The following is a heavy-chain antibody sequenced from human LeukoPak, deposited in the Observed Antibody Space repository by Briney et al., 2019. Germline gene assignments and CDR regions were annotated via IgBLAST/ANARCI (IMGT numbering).Heavy chain of an antibody. J-gene: IGHJ4*02. CDR1: GFTFSSYW. CDR2: IKQDGSEK. V-gene: IGHV3-7*01. D-gene: IGHD3-10*01. Sequence: GGSLRLSCSASGFTFSSYWMSWVRQAPGKGLEWVANIKQDGSEKYYVDSVKGRFTISRDNAKNSLSLQMNSLRVEDTAVYYCARTDIGLVRDWGQGTLVTVSS. CDR3: ARTDIGLVRD.